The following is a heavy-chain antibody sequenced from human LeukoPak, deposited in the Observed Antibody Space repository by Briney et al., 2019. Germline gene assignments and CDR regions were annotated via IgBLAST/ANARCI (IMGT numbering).Heavy chain of an antibody. CDR1: GFTFSSYS. CDR2: ISSSSSTI. D-gene: IGHD6-19*01. J-gene: IGHJ3*02. V-gene: IGHV3-48*01. CDR3: ARDDSGYSSGLDAFDI. Sequence: GGSLRLSCAASGFTFSSYSMNWVRQAPGKGLEWVSYISSSSSTIYYADSVKGRFTISRDNAKNSLYLQMNSLRAEDTAVYYCARDDSGYSSGLDAFDIWGQGTMVTVSS.